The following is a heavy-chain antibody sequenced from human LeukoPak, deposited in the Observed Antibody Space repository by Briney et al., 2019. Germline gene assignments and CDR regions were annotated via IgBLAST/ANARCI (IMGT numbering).Heavy chain of an antibody. D-gene: IGHD3-9*01. CDR1: GFIFTTYW. CDR3: VRGFDGTNAFDL. J-gene: IGHJ3*01. V-gene: IGHV3-7*01. Sequence: PGGSLRLSCGASGFIFTTYWMNWVRQAPGEGLEWVANIKQDGSETYYVDSVKGRFTISRDNDKNSVYLQMGSLRVEDTAVYYCVRGFDGTNAFDLWGQGTMVTVSS. CDR2: IKQDGSET.